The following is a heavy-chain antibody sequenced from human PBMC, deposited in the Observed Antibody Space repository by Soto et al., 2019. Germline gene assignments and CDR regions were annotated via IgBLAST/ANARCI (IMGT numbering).Heavy chain of an antibody. D-gene: IGHD3-3*01. Sequence: GGSLRLSCAASGFTFSSYAMSWVRQAPGKGLEWVSAISGSGGSTYYADSVKGRFTISRDNSKNTLYLQMNSLRAEDTAVYYCAKEGYDFWSGSSWSYYYYYMDVWGKGTTVTVSS. V-gene: IGHV3-23*01. CDR1: GFTFSSYA. CDR2: ISGSGGST. J-gene: IGHJ6*03. CDR3: AKEGYDFWSGSSWSYYYYYMDV.